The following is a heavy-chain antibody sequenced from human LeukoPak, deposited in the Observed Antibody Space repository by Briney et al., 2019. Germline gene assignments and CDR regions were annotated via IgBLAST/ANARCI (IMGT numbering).Heavy chain of an antibody. CDR1: GYTFTGYY. CDR3: ARVGDSSGYYFAFDI. J-gene: IGHJ3*02. Sequence: ASVKVSCKASGYTFTGYYMHWVRQAPGQGLEWMGWINPNSGGTNYAQKFQGWVTMTRDTSISTAYMELSSLRSEDTAVYYCARVGDSSGYYFAFDIWGQGTMVTVSS. V-gene: IGHV1-2*04. CDR2: INPNSGGT. D-gene: IGHD3-22*01.